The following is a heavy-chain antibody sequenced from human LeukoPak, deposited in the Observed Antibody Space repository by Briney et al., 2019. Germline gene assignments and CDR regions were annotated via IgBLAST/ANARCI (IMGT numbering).Heavy chain of an antibody. D-gene: IGHD5-18*01. CDR2: IYYSGST. CDR1: GGSISSYY. Sequence: SETLSLTCTVSGGSISSYYWSWIRQPPGKGLEWIGYIYYSGSTNYNPSLKSRVTISVDMSKNQFSLKLSSVTAADTAVYYCARTTEGGYTYDYFYYYYMDVWGKGTTVTISS. V-gene: IGHV4-59*01. CDR3: ARTTEGGYTYDYFYYYYMDV. J-gene: IGHJ6*03.